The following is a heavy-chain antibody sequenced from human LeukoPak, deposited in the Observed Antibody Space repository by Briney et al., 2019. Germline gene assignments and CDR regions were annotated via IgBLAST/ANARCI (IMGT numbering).Heavy chain of an antibody. J-gene: IGHJ4*02. CDR2: IYYSGTT. Sequence: SETLSLTCTVSGGSVSSGSYYWSWIRQPPGKGLEWIGYIYYSGTTNYNPSLKSRVTISVDTSKNQFSLKLSSVTAADRAMYYCARDSYGDLNYWGQGTLVTVSS. CDR3: ARDSYGDLNY. V-gene: IGHV4-61*01. D-gene: IGHD4-17*01. CDR1: GGSVSSGSYY.